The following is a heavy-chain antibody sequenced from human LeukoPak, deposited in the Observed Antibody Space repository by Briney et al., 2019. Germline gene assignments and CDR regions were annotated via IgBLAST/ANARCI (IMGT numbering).Heavy chain of an antibody. D-gene: IGHD3-9*01. CDR3: ARNVLRYFDWLPRQDY. Sequence: ASVKVSCKASGYTFTSYGIIWVRQAPGQGLEWMGWISAYNGNTNYAQKLQGRVTMTTDTSTRAAYMELRSLRSDDTAVYYCARNVLRYFDWLPRQDYWRQGTLVTVSS. CDR2: ISAYNGNT. CDR1: GYTFTSYG. V-gene: IGHV1-18*01. J-gene: IGHJ4*02.